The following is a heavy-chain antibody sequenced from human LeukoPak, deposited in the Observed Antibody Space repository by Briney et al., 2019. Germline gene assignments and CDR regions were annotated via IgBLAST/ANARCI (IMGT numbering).Heavy chain of an antibody. CDR1: GGSISSSSYY. J-gene: IGHJ3*02. D-gene: IGHD4-17*01. V-gene: IGHV4-39*07. Sequence: PSETLSLTCTVSGGSISSSSYYWGWIRQPPGKGLEWIGSIYYSGSTYYNPSLKSRVTISVDTSKNRFSLKLGSVTAADTAVYYCARERGDYVGIGAFDIWGQGTMVTVSS. CDR3: ARERGDYVGIGAFDI. CDR2: IYYSGST.